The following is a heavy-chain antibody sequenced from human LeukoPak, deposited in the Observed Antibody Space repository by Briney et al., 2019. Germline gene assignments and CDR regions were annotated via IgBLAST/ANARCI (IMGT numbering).Heavy chain of an antibody. D-gene: IGHD3-3*01. J-gene: IGHJ5*02. CDR3: AREGIVRGDIRFLRDP. V-gene: IGHV1-2*02. CDR1: GYTFTGYY. Sequence: ASVKVSCKASGYTFTGYYMHWVRQAPGQGLEWMGWINPNSGGTNYAQKFQGRVTMTRDTSISTAYMELSRLRSDDTAVYYCAREGIVRGDIRFLRDPWGQGTLVTVSS. CDR2: INPNSGGT.